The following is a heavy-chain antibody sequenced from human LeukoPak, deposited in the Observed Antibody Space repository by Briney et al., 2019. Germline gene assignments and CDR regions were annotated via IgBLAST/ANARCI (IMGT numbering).Heavy chain of an antibody. CDR2: ISSSSSYI. D-gene: IGHD2-15*01. V-gene: IGHV3-21*01. CDR1: GFTFSSYS. J-gene: IGHJ4*02. CDR3: ARGLGCSGSNCAPDS. Sequence: GGSLRLSCAASGFTFSSYSMNWVRQAPGKGLEWVSSISSSSSYIYYADSVKGRFTISRDNAKNSLFLQMNSLRAEDTAVYYCARGLGCSGSNCAPDSWGQVNLVTVSA.